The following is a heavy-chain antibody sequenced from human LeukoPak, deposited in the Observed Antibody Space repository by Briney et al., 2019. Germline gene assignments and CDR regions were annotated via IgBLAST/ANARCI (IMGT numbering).Heavy chain of an antibody. J-gene: IGHJ6*02. V-gene: IGHV3-66*01. CDR3: ARDRGYSGGRYYYYGMDV. Sequence: GGSLRLSCAASGFTVSSNYMSWVRQAPGKGLEWVSVIYSGGSTYYADSVKGRFTISRDNSKNTLYLQMNSLRAEDTAVYYCARDRGYSGGRYYYYGMDVWGQGTLVTVSS. CDR1: GFTVSSNY. D-gene: IGHD5-12*01. CDR2: IYSGGST.